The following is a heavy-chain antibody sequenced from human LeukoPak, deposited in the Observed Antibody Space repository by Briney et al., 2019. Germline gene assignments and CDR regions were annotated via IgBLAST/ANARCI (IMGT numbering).Heavy chain of an antibody. Sequence: SATLSLTCAVYGGSFSGYYWSWLRYPRGKGVEWFGEVNHSGRANFNQSLKSRVPLSVGTSKNQLSLKLGSETATDTAVYYCARGYGDLDDYCYRMDVWGQGGTVTVSS. V-gene: IGHV4-34*01. CDR1: GGSFSGYY. CDR2: VNHSGRA. D-gene: IGHD4-17*01. CDR3: ARGYGDLDDYCYRMDV. J-gene: IGHJ6*02.